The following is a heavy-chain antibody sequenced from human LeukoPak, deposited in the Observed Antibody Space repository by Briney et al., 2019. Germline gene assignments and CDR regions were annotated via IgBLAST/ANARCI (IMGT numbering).Heavy chain of an antibody. D-gene: IGHD3-22*01. J-gene: IGHJ4*02. CDR3: AGEYYYDSSPSFFDY. CDR2: ISSSGSTI. Sequence: GGSLRLSCAASGFTFSSYEMNWVRQAPGKGLEWVSYISSSGSTIYYADSVKGRFTISRDNAKNSLHLQMNSLRAEDTAVYYCAGEYYYDSSPSFFDYWGQGTLVTVSS. CDR1: GFTFSSYE. V-gene: IGHV3-48*03.